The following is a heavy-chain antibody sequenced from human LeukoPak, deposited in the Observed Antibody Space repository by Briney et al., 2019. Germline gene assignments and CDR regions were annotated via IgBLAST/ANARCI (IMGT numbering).Heavy chain of an antibody. CDR1: GYTFTSYA. CDR2: INAGNGNT. V-gene: IGHV1-3*01. D-gene: IGHD3-22*01. Sequence: ASVKVSCKASGYTFTSYAMHWVRQAPGHRLEWMGWINAGNGNTKYSQKFQGRVTITRDTSASTAYMELSSLRSEDTAVYYCARVLNYYDSSGYYPFDYWGQGTLVTVSS. J-gene: IGHJ4*02. CDR3: ARVLNYYDSSGYYPFDY.